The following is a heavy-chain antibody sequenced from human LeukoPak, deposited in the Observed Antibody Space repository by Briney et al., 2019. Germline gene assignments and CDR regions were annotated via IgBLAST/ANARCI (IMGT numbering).Heavy chain of an antibody. D-gene: IGHD3-22*01. CDR3: ASNGYYSSGYYSD. CDR2: IYYSGST. CDR1: GGSISSSSYY. J-gene: IGHJ4*02. V-gene: IGHV4-39*01. Sequence: SETLSLTCTVSGGSISSSSYYWGWIRQPPGKGLEWIGSIYYSGSTYYNPSLKSRVTISVDTSKNQYSLNLSSVTAADTAVYYCASNGYYSSGYYSDWGQGTLVSVFS.